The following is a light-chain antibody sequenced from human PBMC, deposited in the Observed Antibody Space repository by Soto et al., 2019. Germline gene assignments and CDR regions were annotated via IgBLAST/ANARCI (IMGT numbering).Light chain of an antibody. Sequence: QSALTQPASVSGSPGQSITISCTGTSSDVGGYNYVSWYQQHPAKAPRVMIYDVSNRPSGVSNRFSGSKSGNTASLTISGLQAEDEADYYCYSYTSSSTYVFGTGTKLTVL. CDR2: DVS. J-gene: IGLJ1*01. CDR1: SSDVGGYNY. V-gene: IGLV2-14*03. CDR3: YSYTSSSTYV.